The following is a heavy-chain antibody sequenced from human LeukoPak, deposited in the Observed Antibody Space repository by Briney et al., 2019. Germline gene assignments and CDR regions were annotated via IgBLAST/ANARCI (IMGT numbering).Heavy chain of an antibody. CDR1: GYTFTSYG. J-gene: IGHJ5*02. V-gene: IGHV1-18*01. CDR3: ARVPKRVPFGWFDP. Sequence: ASVKVSCKASGYTFTSYGISWVRQAPGQGIEWMGWISAYNGNTNYAQKLQGRVTMTTDTSTSTAYMELRSLRSDDTAVYYCARVPKRVPFGWFDPWGQGTLVTVSS. D-gene: IGHD3-10*01. CDR2: ISAYNGNT.